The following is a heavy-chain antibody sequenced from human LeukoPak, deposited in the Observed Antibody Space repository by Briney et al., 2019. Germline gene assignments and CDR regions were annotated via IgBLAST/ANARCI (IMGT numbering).Heavy chain of an antibody. Sequence: SETLSLTCTVSGGSISSYYWSWIRQPPGKGLEWIGYIYYSGSTNYNPSLKSRATISVDTSKNQFSLKLSSVTAADTAVYYCAGGLAAAGFDYWGQGTLVTVSS. J-gene: IGHJ4*02. D-gene: IGHD6-13*01. CDR3: AGGLAAAGFDY. CDR1: GGSISSYY. CDR2: IYYSGST. V-gene: IGHV4-59*01.